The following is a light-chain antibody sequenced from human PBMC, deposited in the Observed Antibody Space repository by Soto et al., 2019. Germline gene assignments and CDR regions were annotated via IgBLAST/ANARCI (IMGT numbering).Light chain of an antibody. Sequence: QSALTQPASLSGSPGQALTLSRTGTSSDIGGYNYVSWSQQHPGKAPKLMIYDVSNRPSGVSNRFSGSKSGNTASLTISGLQAEDEADYYCSSYTSSSPYVFGTGTRSPS. CDR2: DVS. CDR1: SSDIGGYNY. V-gene: IGLV2-14*01. CDR3: SSYTSSSPYV. J-gene: IGLJ1*01.